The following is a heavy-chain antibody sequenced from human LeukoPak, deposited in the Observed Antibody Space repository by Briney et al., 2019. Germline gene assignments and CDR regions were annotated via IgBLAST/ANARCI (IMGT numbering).Heavy chain of an antibody. CDR3: AYYPGYSSSWKY. J-gene: IGHJ4*02. D-gene: IGHD6-13*01. CDR1: GFTFSSYS. Sequence: GSLRLSCAASGFTFSSYSMNWVRQAPGKGLEWVSSISSSSSYIYYADSVKGRFTISRDNAKNTLYLQMNSLRAEDTAVYYCAYYPGYSSSWKYWGQGTLVTVSS. V-gene: IGHV3-21*04. CDR2: ISSSSSYI.